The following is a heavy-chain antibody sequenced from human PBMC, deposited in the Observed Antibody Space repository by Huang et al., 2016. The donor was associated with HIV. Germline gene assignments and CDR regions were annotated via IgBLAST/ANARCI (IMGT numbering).Heavy chain of an antibody. CDR3: ARGRAAGTSDAFDI. Sequence: QVQLQQSGPGLVKPSQTVSLTCAISGDSVSSNSAAWYWIRQSPSRGLEWLGRTYYRSNVYNDYAVSMKGRITINPDTPRNQFSLQLNSVTPEDTAVYYCARGRAAGTSDAFDIWGQGTMVTVSS. CDR1: GDSVSSNSAA. J-gene: IGHJ3*02. V-gene: IGHV6-1*01. CDR2: TYYRSNVYN. D-gene: IGHD6-13*01.